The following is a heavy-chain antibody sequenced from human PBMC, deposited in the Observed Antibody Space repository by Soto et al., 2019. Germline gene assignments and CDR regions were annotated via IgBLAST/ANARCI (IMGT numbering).Heavy chain of an antibody. D-gene: IGHD6-13*01. Sequence: LRLSCAASGFTFSSYGMHWVRQAPGKGLEWVAVIWYDGSNKYYADSVKGRFTISRDNSKNTLYLQMNSLRAEDTAVYYCARGGAAAGTFYYYGMDVWGQGTTVTVSS. CDR2: IWYDGSNK. CDR1: GFTFSSYG. V-gene: IGHV3-33*01. J-gene: IGHJ6*02. CDR3: ARGGAAAGTFYYYGMDV.